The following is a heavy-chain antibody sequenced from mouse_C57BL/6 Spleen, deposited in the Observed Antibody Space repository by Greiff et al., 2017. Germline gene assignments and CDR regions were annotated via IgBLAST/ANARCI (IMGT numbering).Heavy chain of an antibody. V-gene: IGHV1-82*01. J-gene: IGHJ4*01. Sequence: VKLVESGPELVKPGASVKISCKASGYAFSRSWMNWVKQRPGKGLEWIGRIYPGDGATNYNGTFKGKATLTADKSSSTAYMQLSSLTSEDSAVXFCARGTTVVATNYYAMDYWGQGTSVTVSS. CDR1: GYAFSRSW. CDR3: ARGTTVVATNYYAMDY. D-gene: IGHD1-1*01. CDR2: IYPGDGAT.